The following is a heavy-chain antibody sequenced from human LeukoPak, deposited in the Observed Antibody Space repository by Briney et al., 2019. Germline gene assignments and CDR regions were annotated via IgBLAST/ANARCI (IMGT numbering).Heavy chain of an antibody. V-gene: IGHV4-39*07. Sequence: SETLSLTCTVSGGSISSSSYYWGWIRQPPGKGLEWIGSIYYSGSTYYNPSLKSRVTISVDTSKNQFSLKLSSVTAADTAVYYCARGDIAAAVGGWFDPWGQGTLVTVSS. CDR2: IYYSGST. J-gene: IGHJ5*02. D-gene: IGHD6-13*01. CDR3: ARGDIAAAVGGWFDP. CDR1: GGSISSSSYY.